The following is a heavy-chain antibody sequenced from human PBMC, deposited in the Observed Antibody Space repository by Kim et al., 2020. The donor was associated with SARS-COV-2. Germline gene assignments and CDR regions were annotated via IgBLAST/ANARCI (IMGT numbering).Heavy chain of an antibody. CDR2: ISSSGSTI. J-gene: IGHJ5*02. Sequence: GGSLRLSCAASGFTFSSYEMNWVRQAPGKGLEWVSYISSSGSTIYYADSVKGRFTISRDNAKNSLYLQMNSLRAEDTAVYYCARVPPSTERLHWFDPWGQGTLVTVSS. D-gene: IGHD2-21*02. V-gene: IGHV3-48*03. CDR1: GFTFSSYE. CDR3: ARVPPSTERLHWFDP.